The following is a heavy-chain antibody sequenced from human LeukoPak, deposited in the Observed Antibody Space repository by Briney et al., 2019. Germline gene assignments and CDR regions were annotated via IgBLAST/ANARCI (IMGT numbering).Heavy chain of an antibody. D-gene: IGHD3-22*01. J-gene: IGHJ4*02. CDR3: ARADYDSSGYDY. CDR1: GFTFNTYG. V-gene: IGHV3-53*01. Sequence: GGSLRLSCAASGFTFNTYGMHWVRQAPGKGLEWVSVIYSGGSTYYADSVKGRFTISRDNSKNTLYLQMNSLRAEDTAVYYCARADYDSSGYDYWGQGTLVTVSS. CDR2: IYSGGST.